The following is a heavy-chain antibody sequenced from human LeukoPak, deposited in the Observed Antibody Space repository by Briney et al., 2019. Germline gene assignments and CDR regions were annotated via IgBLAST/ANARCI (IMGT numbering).Heavy chain of an antibody. J-gene: IGHJ4*02. CDR3: ARRYYYGSGSPEY. D-gene: IGHD3-10*01. CDR1: GDSISTSAYY. Sequence: SETLSLTCAVSGDSISTSAYYWDWSRQPPGKGLEWIGNIYYDGNTRYNPSLKSRVTISVDRSKNQFSLKLSSVTAADTPVYYCARRYYYGSGSPEYWGQGTQVTVSS. CDR2: IYYDGNT. V-gene: IGHV4-39*01.